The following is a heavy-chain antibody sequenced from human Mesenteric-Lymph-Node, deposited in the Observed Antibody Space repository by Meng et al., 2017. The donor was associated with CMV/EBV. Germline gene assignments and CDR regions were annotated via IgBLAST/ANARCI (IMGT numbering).Heavy chain of an antibody. Sequence: SETLSLTCTVSGGSISNYYWSWIRQPPGKGLEWIGYIYYSGTTSYSPSLKSRVSISVDTSKNQFSLKLSSVTTADTAVYYCARGAGFGYSGYEPPPYYYYYGMDVWGQGTTVTVSS. D-gene: IGHD5-12*01. V-gene: IGHV4-59*01. CDR1: GGSISNYY. CDR3: ARGAGFGYSGYEPPPYYYYYGMDV. J-gene: IGHJ6*02. CDR2: IYYSGTT.